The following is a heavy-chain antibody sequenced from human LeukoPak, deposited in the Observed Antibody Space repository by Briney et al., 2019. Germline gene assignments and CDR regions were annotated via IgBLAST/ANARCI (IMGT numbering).Heavy chain of an antibody. D-gene: IGHD2-15*01. CDR2: IIPIFGTA. V-gene: IGHV1-69*05. J-gene: IGHJ3*02. Sequence: SVKVSCKASGGTFSSYAISWVRQAPGQGLEWMGGIIPIFGTANYAQKFQGRVTITTDESTSTAYMELSSLRSEDTAVYYCARVTPSGGGSPRVDAFDIWGQGTMVTVSS. CDR3: ARVTPSGGGSPRVDAFDI. CDR1: GGTFSSYA.